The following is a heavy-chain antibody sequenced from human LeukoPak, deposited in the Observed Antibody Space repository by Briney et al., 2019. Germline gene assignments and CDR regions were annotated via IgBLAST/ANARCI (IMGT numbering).Heavy chain of an antibody. CDR1: GFTFTSYA. D-gene: IGHD6-13*01. CDR2: VSESGGNT. Sequence: GGSLRLSCAASGFTFTSYAMSWVRQAPGKGLEWVSAVSESGGNTYYADSVKGRFTISRDNSKNTLYLQMNSLRAEDTAVYYCAKDRPSKAAAGLFDYWGQGTLVTVSS. J-gene: IGHJ4*02. CDR3: AKDRPSKAAAGLFDY. V-gene: IGHV3-23*01.